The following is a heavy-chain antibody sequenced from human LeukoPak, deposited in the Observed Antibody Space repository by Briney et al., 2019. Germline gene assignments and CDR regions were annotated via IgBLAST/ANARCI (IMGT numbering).Heavy chain of an antibody. J-gene: IGHJ5*02. CDR3: LPAAAGTGYRSEGVWFDP. D-gene: IGHD6-13*01. CDR2: ISSSSYI. V-gene: IGHV3-21*01. Sequence: PGGSLRLSSAASLFTFISYSMNWVRQAPGKGLECVSSISSSSYIYYTNSVKGRFTISRDNAKNSLYLQMNSLRAEDTAVYYCLPAAAGTGYRSEGVWFDPWGQGTLVTVSS. CDR1: LFTFISYS.